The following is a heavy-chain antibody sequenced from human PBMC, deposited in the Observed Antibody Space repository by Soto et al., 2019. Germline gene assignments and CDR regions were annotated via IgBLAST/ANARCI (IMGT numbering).Heavy chain of an antibody. V-gene: IGHV4-39*01. J-gene: IGHJ4*02. CDR2: IYYSGST. D-gene: IGHD3-3*01. Sequence: SETLSLTCTVSGGSISSSSYYWGWIRQPPGKGLEWIGSIYYSGSTYYNPSLKSRVTISVDTSKNQFSLKLSSVTAADTAVYYCASGGSITIFGVVTNDAHDYWGQGTLVTDSS. CDR3: ASGGSITIFGVVTNDAHDY. CDR1: GGSISSSSYY.